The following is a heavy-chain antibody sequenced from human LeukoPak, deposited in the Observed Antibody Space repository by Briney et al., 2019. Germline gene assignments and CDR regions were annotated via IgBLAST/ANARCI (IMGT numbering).Heavy chain of an antibody. V-gene: IGHV4-61*02. CDR3: ARLMVRGVITNLYYFDY. Sequence: SETLSLTCTVSGGSISSGSYYWSWIRQPAGKGLEWIGRIYTSGSTNYNPSLKSRVTISVDTSKNQFSLKLSSVTAADTAVYYCARLMVRGVITNLYYFDYWGQGTLVTVSS. J-gene: IGHJ4*02. D-gene: IGHD3-10*01. CDR2: IYTSGST. CDR1: GGSISSGSYY.